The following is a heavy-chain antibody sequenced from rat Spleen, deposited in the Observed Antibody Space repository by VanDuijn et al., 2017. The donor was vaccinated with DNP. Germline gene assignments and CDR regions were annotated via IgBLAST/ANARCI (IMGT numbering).Heavy chain of an antibody. D-gene: IGHD4-3*01. CDR3: ARRSGYGNWFAY. CDR1: GYTFTSYA. CDR2: IAPGSGGT. J-gene: IGHJ3*01. V-gene: IGHV1-57*01. Sequence: QVQLQQSGAELAKPGSSVKISCKASGYTFTSYAMHWIKQTTGQALEWTGYIAPGSGGTKYNEKFKGRATLTVDKSSSTAYMQLSSLTPVDTAVYCCARRSGYGNWFAYWGHGTLVTVSS.